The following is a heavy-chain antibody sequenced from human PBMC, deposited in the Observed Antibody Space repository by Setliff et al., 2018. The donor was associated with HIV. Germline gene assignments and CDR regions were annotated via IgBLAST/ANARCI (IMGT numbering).Heavy chain of an antibody. J-gene: IGHJ4*02. D-gene: IGHD1-26*01. CDR3: ARAGMGALRSLFDY. V-gene: IGHV4-4*07. CDR2: INTSGST. Sequence: SETLSLTCTVSGGSVSNYYWTWIRQSAGKGLEWIGHINTSGSTKYNPSLKSRLTMSVDSSGNQFSLKLNSVTAADTAIYYCARAGMGALRSLFDYWGQGTLVTVSS. CDR1: GGSVSNYY.